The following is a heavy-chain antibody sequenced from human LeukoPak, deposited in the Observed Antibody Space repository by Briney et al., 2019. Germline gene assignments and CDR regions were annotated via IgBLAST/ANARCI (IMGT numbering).Heavy chain of an antibody. Sequence: GGSLRLSCAASGITFSSYWMTWVRQAPGKGLEWVSSISSSSSYIYYADSVKGRFTISRDNAKNSLYLQMNSLRAEDTAVYYCARDRYDSSGDWGQGTLVTVSS. CDR2: ISSSSSYI. D-gene: IGHD3-22*01. V-gene: IGHV3-21*01. CDR1: GITFSSYW. J-gene: IGHJ4*02. CDR3: ARDRYDSSGD.